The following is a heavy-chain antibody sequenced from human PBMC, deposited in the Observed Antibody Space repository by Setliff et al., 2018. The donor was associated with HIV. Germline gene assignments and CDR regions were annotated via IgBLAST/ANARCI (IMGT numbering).Heavy chain of an antibody. Sequence: GGSLRLSCAASGFTFSSYAMSWVRQAPGKGLEWVSGISGIGGRTYYADSGKGRFTISRDKSKNTLYLQMNSLRVEDTAIYYCAKGRGSSSWDAFDIWGQGTMVTVSS. CDR2: ISGIGGRT. CDR1: GFTFSSYA. CDR3: AKGRGSSSWDAFDI. D-gene: IGHD6-13*01. V-gene: IGHV3-23*01. J-gene: IGHJ3*02.